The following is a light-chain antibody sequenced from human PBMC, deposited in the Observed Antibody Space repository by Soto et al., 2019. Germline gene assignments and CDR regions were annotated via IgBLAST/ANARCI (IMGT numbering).Light chain of an antibody. CDR3: QQRSSWIT. CDR1: QSISSS. Sequence: IVLTQSPTTLSLWPGETAVLSCRASQSISSSLSWYQQRPGQAPRLLIYDASNRAPGIPARFSGSGSGIVFTLTISSLEPEDFALYYCQQRSSWITFGQGTRLEIE. V-gene: IGKV3-11*01. J-gene: IGKJ5*01. CDR2: DAS.